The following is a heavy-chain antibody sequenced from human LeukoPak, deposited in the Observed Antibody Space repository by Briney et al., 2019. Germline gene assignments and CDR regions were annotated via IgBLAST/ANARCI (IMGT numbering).Heavy chain of an antibody. CDR1: GGSFSGYY. CDR2: INHSGST. D-gene: IGHD3-22*01. Sequence: SETLSLTCAVYGGSFSGYYWSWIRQPPGKGLEWIGEINHSGSTNYNPSLKSRVTISVDTSKNQFSLKLSSVTAADTAVYYCARSSSGYYAPLFAYYYYYYMDVWGKGTTVTVSS. V-gene: IGHV4-34*01. J-gene: IGHJ6*03. CDR3: ARSSSGYYAPLFAYYYYYYMDV.